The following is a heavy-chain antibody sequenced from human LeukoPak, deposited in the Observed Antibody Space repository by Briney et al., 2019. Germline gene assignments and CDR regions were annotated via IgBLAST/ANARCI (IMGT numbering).Heavy chain of an antibody. Sequence: ASVTVSCKASGYTFTSYGISWVRQAPGQGLEWMGWISAYNGNTNYAQKLQGRVTMTTDTSTSTAYMELRSLRSDDTAVYYCARDASDYDYVWGSFPTDYWGQGTLVTVSS. J-gene: IGHJ4*02. CDR3: ARDASDYDYVWGSFPTDY. D-gene: IGHD3-16*01. CDR1: GYTFTSYG. V-gene: IGHV1-18*01. CDR2: ISAYNGNT.